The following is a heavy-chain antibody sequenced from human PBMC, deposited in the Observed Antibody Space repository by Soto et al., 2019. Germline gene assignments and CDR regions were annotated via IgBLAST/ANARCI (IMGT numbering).Heavy chain of an antibody. D-gene: IGHD3-3*01. J-gene: IGHJ5*02. CDR2: MNPNSGNT. V-gene: IGHV1-8*01. CDR3: ARGFNVRYYDFWSGYTRPFDP. Sequence: ASVKVSCKASGYTFTSYDINWVRQATGQGLEWMGWMNPNSGNTGYAQKFRGRVTMTRNTSISTAYMELSSLRSEDTAVYYCARGFNVRYYDFWSGYTRPFDPWGQGTLVTVSS. CDR1: GYTFTSYD.